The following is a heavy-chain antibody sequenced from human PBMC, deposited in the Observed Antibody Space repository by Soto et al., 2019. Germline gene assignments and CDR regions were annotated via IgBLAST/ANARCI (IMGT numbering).Heavy chain of an antibody. D-gene: IGHD3-3*01. CDR2: IYYSGST. V-gene: IGHV4-31*03. CDR1: GGSISSGGYY. CDR3: ARGPPWGYDFWRGYGMDV. J-gene: IGHJ6*02. Sequence: QVQLQESGPGLVKPSQTLSLTCTVSGGSISSGGYYWSWIRQHPGKGLEWIGYIYYSGSTYYNPSLKSRVTISVNTSKNQFSLKLSSVTAADTAVYYCARGPPWGYDFWRGYGMDVWGQGTTVTVSS.